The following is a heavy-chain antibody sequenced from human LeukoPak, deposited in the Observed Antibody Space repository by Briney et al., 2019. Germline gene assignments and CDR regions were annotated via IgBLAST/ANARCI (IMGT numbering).Heavy chain of an antibody. Sequence: GKSLRLSCAASGFSFSSFAMHWVRQAPGKGLEWVAVISYDGNNKYYADSVKGRFTISRDNSKNTLYLQMNSLRTEDTTMYYCARGTGTRVAPYYFDHWGQGTLVTVSS. J-gene: IGHJ4*02. CDR3: ARGTGTRVAPYYFDH. CDR1: GFSFSSFA. CDR2: ISYDGNNK. V-gene: IGHV3-30-3*01. D-gene: IGHD1-1*01.